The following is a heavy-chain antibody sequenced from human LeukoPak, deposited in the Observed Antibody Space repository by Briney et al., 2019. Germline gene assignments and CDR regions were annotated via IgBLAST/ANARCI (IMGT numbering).Heavy chain of an antibody. CDR3: AKDSGQQLVQGTFDY. CDR2: IRGSGGST. D-gene: IGHD6-13*01. Sequence: GGSLRLSCAASGFTFSSYALSWVRQAPGKGLDWVSAIRGSGGSTYYADSVKGRFTISRDNSKNTLYLQMNSLRGEDTAVYYCAKDSGQQLVQGTFDYWGQGTLVTVSS. V-gene: IGHV3-23*01. CDR1: GFTFSSYA. J-gene: IGHJ4*02.